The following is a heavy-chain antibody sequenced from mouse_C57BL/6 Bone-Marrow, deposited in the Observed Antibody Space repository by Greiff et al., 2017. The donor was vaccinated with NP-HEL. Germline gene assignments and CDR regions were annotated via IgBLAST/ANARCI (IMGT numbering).Heavy chain of an antibody. D-gene: IGHD1-1*01. V-gene: IGHV5-15*04. CDR2: ISNLAYSN. CDR1: GFTFSDYG. Sequence: DVQLVESGGGLVQPGGSLKLSCAASGFTFSDYGMAWVRQAPRKGPEWVAFISNLAYSNYYADTVTGRFTISRENAKNTLYLEMSSLRSEDTAMYYCARRDYYGNAMDYWGQGTSVTVSS. J-gene: IGHJ4*01. CDR3: ARRDYYGNAMDY.